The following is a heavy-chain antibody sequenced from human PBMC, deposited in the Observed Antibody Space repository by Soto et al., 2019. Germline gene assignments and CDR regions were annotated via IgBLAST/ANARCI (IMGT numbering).Heavy chain of an antibody. CDR3: ARSPYYDILTGYPLNWFDP. Sequence: ASVKVSCKASGYTFTSYGISLVRQAPGQGLEWMGWISAYNGNTNYAQKLQGRVTMTTDTSTSTAYMELRSLRSDDTAVYYCARSPYYDILTGYPLNWFDPWGQGTLVTVSS. J-gene: IGHJ5*02. CDR1: GYTFTSYG. CDR2: ISAYNGNT. V-gene: IGHV1-18*01. D-gene: IGHD3-9*01.